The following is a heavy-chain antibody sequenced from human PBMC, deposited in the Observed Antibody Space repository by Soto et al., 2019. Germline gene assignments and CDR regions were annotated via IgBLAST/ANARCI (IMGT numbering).Heavy chain of an antibody. CDR2: IYYSGST. D-gene: IGHD4-17*01. CDR1: GGSVSSGSYY. V-gene: IGHV4-61*01. J-gene: IGHJ4*02. CDR3: ARGSFGDTFDY. Sequence: SETLSLTCTVSGGSVSSGSYYWSWIRQPPGKGLEWIGYIYYSGSTNYNPSLKSRVTISVDTSKNQFSLKLSSVTAADTAVYYCARGSFGDTFDYWGQGTLVTSPQ.